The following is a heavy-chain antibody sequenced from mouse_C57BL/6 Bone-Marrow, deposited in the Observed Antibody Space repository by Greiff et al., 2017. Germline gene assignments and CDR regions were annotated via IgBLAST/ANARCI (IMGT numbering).Heavy chain of an antibody. J-gene: IGHJ3*01. V-gene: IGHV5-12*01. CDR1: GFTFSDYY. CDR3: ARHIMY. Sequence: EVQLVASGGGLVQPGGSLKLSCAASGFTFSDYYMYWVRQTPEKRLEWVAYISNGGGSTYYPDTVKGRFTISRDNAKNTLYLQMSRLKSEDTAMYYCARHIMYWGQGTLVTVSA. D-gene: IGHD1-1*01. CDR2: ISNGGGST.